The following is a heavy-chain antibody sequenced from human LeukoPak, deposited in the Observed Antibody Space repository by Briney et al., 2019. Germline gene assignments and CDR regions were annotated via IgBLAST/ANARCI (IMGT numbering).Heavy chain of an antibody. D-gene: IGHD6-13*01. CDR3: ARAPSLAAAGTHCFDY. J-gene: IGHJ4*02. V-gene: IGHV4-34*01. CDR2: INYSGST. CDR1: GGSFSGYY. Sequence: SETLSLTCAVYGGSFSGYYWSWIREPPGKGLEWIGEINYSGSTNYNPSLKSRVTISVDTSKNQFSLKVTSVTAADTAVYYCARAPSLAAAGTHCFDYWGQGTLVTVSS.